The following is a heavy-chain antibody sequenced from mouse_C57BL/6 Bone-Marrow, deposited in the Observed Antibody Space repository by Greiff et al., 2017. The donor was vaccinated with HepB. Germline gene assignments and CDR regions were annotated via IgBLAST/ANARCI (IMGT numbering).Heavy chain of an antibody. CDR2: IWSGVST. Sequence: QVQLQQSGPGLVQPSQSLSITCTVSGFSLTSYGVHWVRQSPGKGLEWLGVIWSGVSTDYNAAFISRLSISKDHSKSQVFFKMNSLQADDTSIYYCARNDYYVSSHVGFAYWGQGTLVTVSA. D-gene: IGHD1-1*01. CDR3: ARNDYYVSSHVGFAY. CDR1: GFSLTSYG. V-gene: IGHV2-2*01. J-gene: IGHJ3*01.